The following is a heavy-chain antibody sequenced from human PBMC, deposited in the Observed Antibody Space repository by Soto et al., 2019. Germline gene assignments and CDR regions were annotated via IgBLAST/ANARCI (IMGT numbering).Heavy chain of an antibody. J-gene: IGHJ4*02. CDR2: VHYSGTT. V-gene: IGHV4-59*01. D-gene: IGHD4-17*01. CDR1: GGSISSYF. CDR3: ARGTALIYGDYPGAAYFDF. Sequence: QLQLQESGPRLVKSSETLSLTCTVSGGSISSYFWRWIRQSPGGGLEWIGYVHYSGTTNYNPSLKNRVDMSLDTSQRQFPLPLNSVTAADTAVYYCARGTALIYGDYPGAAYFDFWGQGIQVTVSS.